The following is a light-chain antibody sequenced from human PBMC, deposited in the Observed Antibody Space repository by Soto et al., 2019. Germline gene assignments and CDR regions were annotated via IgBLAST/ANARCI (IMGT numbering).Light chain of an antibody. V-gene: IGLV3-9*01. J-gene: IGLJ1*01. CDR1: NIGSKN. CDR3: QVWDSSTGV. CDR2: RDS. Sequence: SYELTQPLSVSVALGQTARITCGGNNIGSKNVHWYQQKPGQVPVLVIYRDSNRPSGIPERFSGSNSGNTATLTISRAQAGDEADYYCQVWDSSTGVFGTGTKLTVL.